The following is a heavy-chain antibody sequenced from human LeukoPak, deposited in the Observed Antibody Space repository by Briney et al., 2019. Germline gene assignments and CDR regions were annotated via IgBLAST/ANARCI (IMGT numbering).Heavy chain of an antibody. CDR2: IIPILGIA. D-gene: IGHD6-25*01. Sequence: SVKVSCKASGGTFSSYAISWVRQAPGQGLEWMGRIIPILGIANYAQKFQGRVTTTADKSTTPANMELSSRRPEAPPVYYCASAVWGRIAAPEYLQHWGEGTLVTVS. CDR3: ASAVWGRIAAPEYLQH. J-gene: IGHJ1*01. CDR1: GGTFSSYA. V-gene: IGHV1-69*04.